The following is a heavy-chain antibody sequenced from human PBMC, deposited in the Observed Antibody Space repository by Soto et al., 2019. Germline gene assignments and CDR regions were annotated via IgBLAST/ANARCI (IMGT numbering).Heavy chain of an antibody. V-gene: IGHV3-53*01. CDR2: IESGGST. CDR1: GFTVSSTY. J-gene: IGHJ6*02. Sequence: PGGSLRLSCKASGFTVSSTYMSWVRQAPGRGLGWVVGIESGGSTHYEDCEKGRFIISRDITKNMIYLQLHNLRTEGTAVYYCAKDLGPLRLLNYYFYGLDVWGQGTTVTVSS. D-gene: IGHD2-15*01. CDR3: AKDLGPLRLLNYYFYGLDV.